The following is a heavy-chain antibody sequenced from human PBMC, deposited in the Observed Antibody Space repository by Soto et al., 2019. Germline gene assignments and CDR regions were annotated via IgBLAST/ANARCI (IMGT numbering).Heavy chain of an antibody. D-gene: IGHD5-12*01. CDR1: GYTFTSYG. CDR3: ARVQSGYDFAY. V-gene: IGHV1-18*01. Sequence: QVQLVPSGAEVKRSGASVEVSFKASGYTFTSYGINWVRQAPGEGLEWMGWISAYNGNTHYAQKIQGRVTMTTDTSTSTAYMELRSLRSDDTGVYYCARVQSGYDFAYWGQGTLVTVSS. CDR2: ISAYNGNT. J-gene: IGHJ4*02.